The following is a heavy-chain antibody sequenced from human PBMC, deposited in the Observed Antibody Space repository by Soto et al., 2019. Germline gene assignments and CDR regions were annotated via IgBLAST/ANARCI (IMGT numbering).Heavy chain of an antibody. J-gene: IGHJ6*02. Sequence: QVQLVQSGTEVKRPGDSVKVSCKASGYTFTGYYVHWVRQAPGQGLEWMGWINPNSGDTYLAQRFQGRVTMNRDTSIGTAYMELRGLTSDDKAEYYCAKGGAIVAAGTRVYLYNARDVWGQGTTVTVSS. CDR2: INPNSGDT. V-gene: IGHV1-2*02. D-gene: IGHD1-26*01. CDR1: GYTFTGYY. CDR3: AKGGAIVAAGTRVYLYNARDV.